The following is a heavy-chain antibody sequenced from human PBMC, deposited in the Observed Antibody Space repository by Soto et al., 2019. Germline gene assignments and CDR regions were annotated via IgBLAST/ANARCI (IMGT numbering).Heavy chain of an antibody. J-gene: IGHJ4*02. V-gene: IGHV3-30*02. CDR2: IWNGETNK. D-gene: IGHD6-13*01. Sequence: PGGSLRLSCAASGFIFSNYHMHWVRQTPGKGLEWVALIWNGETNKYYRDSVKGRFTISRDNSKNTLYLQMNSLRAEDTAVYYCAKAAAGTFSYWGQGTLVTVS. CDR3: AKAAAGTFSY. CDR1: GFIFSNYH.